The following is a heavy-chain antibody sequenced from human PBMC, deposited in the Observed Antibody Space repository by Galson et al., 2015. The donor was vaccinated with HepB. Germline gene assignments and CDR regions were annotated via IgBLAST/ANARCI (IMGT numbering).Heavy chain of an antibody. V-gene: IGHV5-51*03. CDR1: GYYFPTWW. CDR2: IFPDDSDT. J-gene: IGHJ4*02. D-gene: IGHD2/OR15-2a*01. Sequence: QSGAEVKKSGESLKISCKGSGYYFPTWWIGWVRQRPGKGLEWMGIIFPDDSDTRYSPSLQGQVTMSADRSINTAYLQWSSLKASETAMYYCARRRFDSSTTYNLDNWGPGTLLTVSS. CDR3: ARRRFDSSTTYNLDN.